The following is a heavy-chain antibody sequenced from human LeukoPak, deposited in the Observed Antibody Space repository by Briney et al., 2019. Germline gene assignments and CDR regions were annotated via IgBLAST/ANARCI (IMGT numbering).Heavy chain of an antibody. CDR3: ARPVGLRESNSSGWYLSGMDV. CDR2: IIPILGIA. CDR1: GGTFSSYA. V-gene: IGHV1-69*04. D-gene: IGHD6-19*01. Sequence: ASVKVSCKASGGTFSSYAISWVRQAPGQGLEWMGRIIPILGIANYAQKFQGRVTITADKSTSTAYMELSSLRSEDTAVYYYARPVGLRESNSSGWYLSGMDVWGQGTTVTVSS. J-gene: IGHJ6*02.